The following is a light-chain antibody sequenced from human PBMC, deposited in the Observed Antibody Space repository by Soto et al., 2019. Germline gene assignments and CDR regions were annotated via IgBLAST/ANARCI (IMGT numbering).Light chain of an antibody. CDR2: AAS. V-gene: IGKV1-39*01. J-gene: IGKJ2*01. Sequence: DIQMTQSPSSLSASVGDRVTITCRTSQSISSYLTWYQQKPGKAPKLLIYAASNLQSGVPSRFSGSGSGTDFTLTISSLQPADFATYYCQQSYSTPYTFGQGTRLEIK. CDR3: QQSYSTPYT. CDR1: QSISSY.